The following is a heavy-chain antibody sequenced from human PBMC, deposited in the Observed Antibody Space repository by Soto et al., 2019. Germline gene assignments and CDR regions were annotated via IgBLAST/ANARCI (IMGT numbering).Heavy chain of an antibody. J-gene: IGHJ4*02. V-gene: IGHV1-18*01. Sequence: QVQLVQSGAEVKKPGASVKVSCKASGYTFTSYGISWVRQAPGQGLEWMGWISAYNGNTNYAQKLQGRVTMTTDTSTSTAYMELRRLRSDDTAVYYCARDQWGGVATIQFDYWGQGTLVTVSS. D-gene: IGHD5-12*01. CDR1: GYTFTSYG. CDR3: ARDQWGGVATIQFDY. CDR2: ISAYNGNT.